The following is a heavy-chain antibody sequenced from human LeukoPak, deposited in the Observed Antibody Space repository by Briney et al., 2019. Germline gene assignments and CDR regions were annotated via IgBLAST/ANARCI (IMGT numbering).Heavy chain of an antibody. D-gene: IGHD3-16*02. CDR2: IGTAGDT. CDR3: ARGRLTFGGVIASFDY. J-gene: IGHJ4*02. CDR1: GFTFSSYD. V-gene: IGHV3-13*01. Sequence: GGSLRLSCAASGFTFSSYDMHWVRHATGKGLEWVSAIGTAGDTYYPGSVKGRFTISRENAKNSLYLQMNSLRAGGTAVYYCARGRLTFGGVIASFDYWGQGTLVTVSS.